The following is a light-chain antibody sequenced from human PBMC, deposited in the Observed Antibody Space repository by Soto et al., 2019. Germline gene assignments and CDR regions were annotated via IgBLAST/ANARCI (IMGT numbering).Light chain of an antibody. CDR1: QSVGSF. CDR2: DAS. CDR3: QHRSNWLGT. V-gene: IGKV3-11*01. Sequence: EIVLTQSPATLSLSPGERATLSCRASQSVGSFLAWYQQKSGQTPRLLIYDASNRAPGNPARFGGSGSGTDFTLTISSLEPEDFAVYYCQHRSNWLGTFGPGTKVDIK. J-gene: IGKJ3*01.